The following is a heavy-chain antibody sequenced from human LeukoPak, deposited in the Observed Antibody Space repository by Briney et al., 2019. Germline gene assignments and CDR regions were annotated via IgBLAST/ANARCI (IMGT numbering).Heavy chain of an antibody. CDR1: GFTFSTCG. D-gene: IGHD2-15*01. CDR3: ARGWYDY. Sequence: GGSLRLSCAASGFTFSTCGMNWVRQAPGKGLEWVSSISGSSAYIYYADSVKGRFTISRDNAKNSLYLQMNSLRAEDTAVYYCARGWYDYWGQGTLVTVSS. V-gene: IGHV3-21*01. CDR2: ISGSSAYI. J-gene: IGHJ4*02.